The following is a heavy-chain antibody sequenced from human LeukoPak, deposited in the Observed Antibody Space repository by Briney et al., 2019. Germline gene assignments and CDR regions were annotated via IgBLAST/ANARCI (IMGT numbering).Heavy chain of an antibody. CDR1: GFTFSRFW. CDR2: IKQDGSEK. CDR3: AFNDYGERGANFDY. Sequence: GGSLRLSCAASGFTFSRFWMAWVRQATGKGLEWVANIKQDGSEKYYVDSVKGRFIISRDNAKNSLYLQMNSLRVEDTAVYYCAFNDYGERGANFDYWGQGTLVTVSS. D-gene: IGHD4-17*01. J-gene: IGHJ4*02. V-gene: IGHV3-7*01.